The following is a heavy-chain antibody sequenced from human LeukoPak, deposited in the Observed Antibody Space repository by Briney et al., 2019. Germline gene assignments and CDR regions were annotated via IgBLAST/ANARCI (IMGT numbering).Heavy chain of an antibody. Sequence: SETLSLTCAVSGYSIGNDYYWGWIRQPPGKGPEWIGTIYHSGSGYYNPSLKTRGTISIDASKNQFSLRLSSVTAADTAVYYCAKVELLSGPGPKFDYWGQGTLVTVSS. CDR1: GYSIGNDYY. CDR3: AKVELLSGPGPKFDY. V-gene: IGHV4-38-2*01. D-gene: IGHD3-10*01. J-gene: IGHJ4*02. CDR2: IYHSGSG.